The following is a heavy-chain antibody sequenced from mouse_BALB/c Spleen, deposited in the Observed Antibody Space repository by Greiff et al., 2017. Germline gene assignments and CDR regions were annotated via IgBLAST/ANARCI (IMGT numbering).Heavy chain of an antibody. CDR2: IYPGNSDT. D-gene: IGHD2-1*01. V-gene: IGHV1-5*01. Sequence: EVQLVESGAELAKPGASVKMSCKASGYTFTSYWMHWVKQRPGQGLEWIGAIYPGNSDTSYNQKFKGKAKLTAVTSTSTAYMELSSLTNEDSAVYYCTRWGNYPFAYWGQGTLVTVSA. CDR1: GYTFTSYW. CDR3: TRWGNYPFAY. J-gene: IGHJ3*01.